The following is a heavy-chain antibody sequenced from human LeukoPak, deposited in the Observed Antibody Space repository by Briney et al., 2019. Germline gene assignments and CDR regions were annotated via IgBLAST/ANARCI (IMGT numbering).Heavy chain of an antibody. V-gene: IGHV3-30*18. D-gene: IGHD2-21*02. CDR3: AKDVRTTAIRGFDY. Sequence: GTSLRLSCAASGFTFSAYGMHWVRQAPGKGLEWVAIISHDGSNKSYGDSVKGRFTISRDNSKNTLYLQMNSLRAEDTAVYYCAKDVRTTAIRGFDYWGQGTLVTVSS. CDR1: GFTFSAYG. J-gene: IGHJ4*02. CDR2: ISHDGSNK.